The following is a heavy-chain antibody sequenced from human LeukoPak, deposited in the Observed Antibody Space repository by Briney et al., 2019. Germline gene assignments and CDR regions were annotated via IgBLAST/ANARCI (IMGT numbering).Heavy chain of an antibody. CDR3: ARALKPFYYDFWSGAFDI. D-gene: IGHD3-3*01. CDR2: IYYSGST. V-gene: IGHV4-59*01. CDR1: GGSISSYY. Sequence: PSETLSLTCTVSGGSISSYYWSWIRQPPGKGLEWIGYIYYSGSTNYNPSLKSRVTISVDTSKNQLSLKLSSVTAADTAVYYCARALKPFYYDFWSGAFDIWGQGTMVTVSS. J-gene: IGHJ3*02.